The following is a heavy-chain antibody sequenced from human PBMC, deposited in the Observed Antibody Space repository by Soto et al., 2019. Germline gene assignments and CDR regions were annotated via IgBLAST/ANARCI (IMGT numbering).Heavy chain of an antibody. CDR2: MNPNSGNT. D-gene: IGHD6-13*01. CDR3: ARERAAGTGWFVP. CDR1: GYTFTSYD. V-gene: IGHV1-8*01. Sequence: QVQLVQSGAEVKKPGASVKVSCKASGYTFTSYDINWVRQATAQGLEWMGWMNPNSGNTGYAQKCQGRVTMTRNTSMSTAYMELSRLRSEDTAVYYCARERAAGTGWFVPWCQGTLVSVSS. J-gene: IGHJ5*02.